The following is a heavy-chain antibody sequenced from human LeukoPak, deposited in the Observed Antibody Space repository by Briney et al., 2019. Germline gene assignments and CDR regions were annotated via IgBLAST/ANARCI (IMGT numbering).Heavy chain of an antibody. J-gene: IGHJ4*02. V-gene: IGHV3-23*01. Sequence: GGSLRLSCAASGFTFSSYSMNWVRQAPGKGLEWVSAISGSGGSTYYADSVKGRFTISRDNSKNTPYLQMNSLRAEDTAVYYCAKESVSTIDYWGQGTLVTVSS. CDR3: AKESVSTIDY. CDR2: ISGSGGST. D-gene: IGHD5/OR15-5a*01. CDR1: GFTFSSYS.